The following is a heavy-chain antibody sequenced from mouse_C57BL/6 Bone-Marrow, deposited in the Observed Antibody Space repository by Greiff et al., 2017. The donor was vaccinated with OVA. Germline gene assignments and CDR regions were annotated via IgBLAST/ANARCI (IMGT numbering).Heavy chain of an antibody. CDR3: ARYSSYGY. J-gene: IGHJ2*01. Sequence: QVQLQQPGAELVKPGASVKLSCKASGSTFPRSFLPCVPQMPGQGLSLIGMIHPNSGSTNYNEKFKSKATLTVDKSSSTAYMQLSSLTSEDSAVYYCARYSSYGYWGQGTTLTVSS. V-gene: IGHV1-64*01. CDR2: IHPNSGST. D-gene: IGHD1-1*01. CDR1: GSTFPRSF.